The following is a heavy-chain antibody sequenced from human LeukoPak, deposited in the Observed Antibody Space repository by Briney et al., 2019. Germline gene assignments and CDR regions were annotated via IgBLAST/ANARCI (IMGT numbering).Heavy chain of an antibody. CDR3: ARTELSGYSYGFGY. D-gene: IGHD5-18*01. V-gene: IGHV4-39*01. CDR2: IYYSGST. CDR1: GGSISSSSYY. Sequence: SETLSLTCTVSGGSISSSSYYWGWIRQPPGKGLEWIGSIYYSGSTYYNPSLKSRVTISVDTSKNQFSLKLSSVTAADTAVYYCARTELSGYSYGFGYWGQGTLVTVSS. J-gene: IGHJ4*02.